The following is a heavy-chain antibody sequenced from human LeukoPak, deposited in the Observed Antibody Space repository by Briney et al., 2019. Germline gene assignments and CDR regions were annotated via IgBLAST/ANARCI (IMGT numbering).Heavy chain of an antibody. CDR2: IYPGDSDT. Sequence: GASLKISSKGSGSRFTTYWIGWVRQMPGKGLEWMGIIYPGDSDTRYSPSFQGQVTISADKSISTAYLQWSSLKASDTAMYYCARLLERGYAFWGQGTLVTVSS. CDR1: GSRFTTYW. CDR3: ARLLERGYAF. J-gene: IGHJ4*02. D-gene: IGHD5-12*01. V-gene: IGHV5-51*01.